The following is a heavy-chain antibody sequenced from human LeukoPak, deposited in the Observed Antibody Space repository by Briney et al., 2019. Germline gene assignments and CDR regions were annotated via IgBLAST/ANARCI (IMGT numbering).Heavy chain of an antibody. CDR2: IDWDDDK. Sequence: QTLSLTCTFSGFSLSTSGMRVSWIRQPPGKALEWLARIDWDDDKFYSTSLKTRLTISKDTSKNQVVLIMTNMDPVDTATYYCAHSGITIFGVVMNWFDPWGQGTLVTVSS. CDR3: AHSGITIFGVVMNWFDP. CDR1: GFSLSTSGMR. V-gene: IGHV2-70*04. D-gene: IGHD3-3*01. J-gene: IGHJ5*02.